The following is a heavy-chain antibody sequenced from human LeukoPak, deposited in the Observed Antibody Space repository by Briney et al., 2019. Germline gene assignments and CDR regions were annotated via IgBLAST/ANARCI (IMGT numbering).Heavy chain of an antibody. D-gene: IGHD2/OR15-2a*01. Sequence: GGSLRLSCAASGFTVSSNYINWVRQAPGKGLEWVSLIYSGGTTYYADSVKGRFTISRDNSKNTVHLQMNNLRAEDTAMYFCARRLYIVRGAFDIWGQGAMVTVSS. J-gene: IGHJ3*02. CDR2: IYSGGTT. CDR1: GFTVSSNY. V-gene: IGHV3-53*01. CDR3: ARRLYIVRGAFDI.